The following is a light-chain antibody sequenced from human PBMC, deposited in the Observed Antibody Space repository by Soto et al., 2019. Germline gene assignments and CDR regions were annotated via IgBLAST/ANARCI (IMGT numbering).Light chain of an antibody. CDR3: QQSYSTLSLT. V-gene: IGKV1-39*01. CDR1: QSISTY. J-gene: IGKJ4*01. CDR2: AAS. Sequence: DIQMTQSPSSLSASVGDRVTITCRASQSISTYLNWYQQKLGKAPKLLIYAASSLQSGVPSRFSGSGSGTDFTLTISSLQPEDFATYYCQQSYSTLSLTFGGVTKVEIK.